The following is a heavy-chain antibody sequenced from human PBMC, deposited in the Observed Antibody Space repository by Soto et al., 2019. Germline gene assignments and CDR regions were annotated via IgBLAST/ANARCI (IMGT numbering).Heavy chain of an antibody. CDR3: ARAASSGWWRDY. CDR2: IRNKANSYTT. J-gene: IGHJ4*02. D-gene: IGHD6-19*01. CDR1: GFTFSDQY. Sequence: EVQLVESGGGLVQPGGSLRISCAASGFTFSDQYMDWVRQAPGKGLEWVGRIRNKANSYTTEYAASVKGRFTISRDDSKNSLYLQLNSLQTEDTAVYYCARAASSGWWRDYWGQGTLVTVSS. V-gene: IGHV3-72*01.